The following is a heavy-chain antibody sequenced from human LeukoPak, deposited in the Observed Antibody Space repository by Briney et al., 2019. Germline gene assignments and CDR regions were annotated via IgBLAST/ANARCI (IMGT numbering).Heavy chain of an antibody. CDR2: IKQDGSEK. CDR1: GFTFSSYW. CDR3: AREGYYDSSGYYR. V-gene: IGHV3-7*01. D-gene: IGHD3-22*01. Sequence: GGSLRLSCAASGFTFSSYWMSWVRQAPGKGLEWAANIKQDGSEKYYVDSVKGRFTISRDNAKNSLYLQMNSLRAEDTAVYYCAREGYYDSSGYYRWGQGTLVTVSS. J-gene: IGHJ4*02.